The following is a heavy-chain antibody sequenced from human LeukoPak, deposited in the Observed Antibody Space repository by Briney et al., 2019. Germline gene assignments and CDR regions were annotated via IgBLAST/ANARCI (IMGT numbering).Heavy chain of an antibody. J-gene: IGHJ6*03. CDR2: ISSSSSYI. V-gene: IGHV3-21*01. CDR1: GFTFSSYS. D-gene: IGHD2-2*01. Sequence: GGSLRLSCAASGFTFSSYSMNWVRQAPGKGLEWVSSISSSSSYIYYADSVKGRFTISRDNAKNSLYLQMNSLRAEDTAVYYCARDHCSSTSCYYYYYYMDVWGKGTTVTVSS. CDR3: ARDHCSSTSCYYYYYYMDV.